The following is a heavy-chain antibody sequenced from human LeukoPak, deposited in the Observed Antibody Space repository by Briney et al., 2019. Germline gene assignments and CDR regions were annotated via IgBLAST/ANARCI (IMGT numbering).Heavy chain of an antibody. J-gene: IGHJ3*02. CDR1: GYSFTSYW. Sequence: GESLKISCKGSGYSFTSYWIGWVRQMPGKGLEWMGIIYPGDSDTRYSPSFQGQVTISADKSISTAYLQWSSLKASDTAMYYCASYTMVRGVRRGAFDIWGQGTMVTASS. CDR2: IYPGDSDT. V-gene: IGHV5-51*01. D-gene: IGHD3-10*01. CDR3: ASYTMVRGVRRGAFDI.